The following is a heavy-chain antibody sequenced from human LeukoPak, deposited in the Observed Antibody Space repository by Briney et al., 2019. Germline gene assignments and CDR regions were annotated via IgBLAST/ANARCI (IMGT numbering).Heavy chain of an antibody. J-gene: IGHJ3*02. D-gene: IGHD4-17*01. V-gene: IGHV4-31*02. CDR3: ARDGSSSTVTLI. Sequence: LRLSCAASGFTFSDYYMSWIRQHPGKGLEWIGYIYYSGSTYYNPSLKSRVTISVDTSKNQFSLKLSSVTAADTAVYYCARDGSSSTVTLIWGQGTMVTVSS. CDR1: GFTFSDYY. CDR2: IYYSGST.